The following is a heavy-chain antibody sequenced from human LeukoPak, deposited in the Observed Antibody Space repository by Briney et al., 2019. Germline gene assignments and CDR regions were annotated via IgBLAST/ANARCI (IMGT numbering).Heavy chain of an antibody. D-gene: IGHD5-18*01. CDR3: ARDRSSTWIQLWLPSDY. V-gene: IGHV1-18*04. Sequence: GASVNVSCKASGYTFTGYYMHWVRQAPGQGLEWMGWISAYNGNTNYAQKLQGRVTMTTDTSTSTAYMELRSLRSDDTAVYYCARDRSSTWIQLWLPSDYWGQGTLVTVSS. CDR1: GYTFTGYY. CDR2: ISAYNGNT. J-gene: IGHJ4*02.